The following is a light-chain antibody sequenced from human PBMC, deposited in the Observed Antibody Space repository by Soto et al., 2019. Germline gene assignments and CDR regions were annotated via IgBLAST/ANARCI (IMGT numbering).Light chain of an antibody. J-gene: IGKJ1*01. CDR1: QRIYNY. Sequence: PMTQPPSALSAAVGDRVTITCRSSQRIYNYLDWYQQKPGKAPKLLIYAASSVQSGVPARFTGSGSGTDFTLTISSLQPEDFATYYCHQSYSLPETFGQGTKVDIK. CDR3: HQSYSLPET. CDR2: AAS. V-gene: IGKV1-39*01.